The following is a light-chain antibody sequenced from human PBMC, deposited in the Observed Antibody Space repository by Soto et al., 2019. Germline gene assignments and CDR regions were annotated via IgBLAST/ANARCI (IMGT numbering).Light chain of an antibody. V-gene: IGKV1-33*01. Sequence: DIQMTQSPSSLSASVGDRVTITCQASQDISNYLNWYQQKPGKAPKLLIYDASNLETGVPSRFSGSGSGTDFTFTISSLQPEDIATYYCQQGDTFGPGTKVDIK. J-gene: IGKJ3*01. CDR3: QQGDT. CDR2: DAS. CDR1: QDISNY.